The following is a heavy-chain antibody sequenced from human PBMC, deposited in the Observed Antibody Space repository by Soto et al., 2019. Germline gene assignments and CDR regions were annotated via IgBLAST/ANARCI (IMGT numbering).Heavy chain of an antibody. V-gene: IGHV5-51*01. J-gene: IGHJ4*02. CDR3: ARSRAGQQAPYYFDY. CDR2: IYPGDSDT. D-gene: IGHD6-13*01. Sequence: PGESLKISCKGSGYSFTSYWIGWVRQMPGKGLEWMGIIYPGDSDTRYSPSFQGQVTISADKSISTAYLQWSSLKASDTAMYYCARSRAGQQAPYYFDYWGQGTLVTGSS. CDR1: GYSFTSYW.